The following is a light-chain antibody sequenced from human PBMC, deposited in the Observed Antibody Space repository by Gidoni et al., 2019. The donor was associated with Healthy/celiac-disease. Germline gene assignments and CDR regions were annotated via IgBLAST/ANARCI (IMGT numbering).Light chain of an antibody. CDR3: QQYNSYPYT. CDR1: QSISSW. Sequence: DIQMTPSPSTLSASVGDRVTITCRASQSISSWLAWYQQKPGKAPKLLIYKASSLESGVPSRFSGSGSGIEFTLTISSLQPDDFATYYCQQYNSYPYTFGQGTKLEIK. V-gene: IGKV1-5*03. J-gene: IGKJ2*01. CDR2: KAS.